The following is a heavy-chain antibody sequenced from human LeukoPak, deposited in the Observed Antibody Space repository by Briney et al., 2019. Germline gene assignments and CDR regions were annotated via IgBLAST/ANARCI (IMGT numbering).Heavy chain of an antibody. Sequence: KPGGSLRLSCVASGFTFSHYSMNWVRQAPGKGLEWVSSIRFTGSYIYYADSVKGRFTISRDDAKNLLSLQMISLRAEDTAVYYCAKDRTPDGYYNFDYWGQGTLVIVSS. CDR2: IRFTGSYI. V-gene: IGHV3-21*01. CDR3: AKDRTPDGYYNFDY. J-gene: IGHJ4*02. D-gene: IGHD5-18*01. CDR1: GFTFSHYS.